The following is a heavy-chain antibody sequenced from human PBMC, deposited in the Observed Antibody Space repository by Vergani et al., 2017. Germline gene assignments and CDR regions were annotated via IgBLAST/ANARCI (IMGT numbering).Heavy chain of an antibody. V-gene: IGHV1-3*04. D-gene: IGHD3-22*01. J-gene: IGHJ6*03. CDR1: GYPFTSYA. CDR3: ARGHYYYDSSGYYSLYYYYYMDV. CDR2: INTGNGNT. Sequence: QVQLVQSGAEVKKPGASVKVSCKASGYPFTSYAMHWVRQAPGQRLEWMGWINTGNGNTKYSQKFQGRVTITREQSASTAYMELSSLRSEDTAVYYCARGHYYYDSSGYYSLYYYYYMDVWGKGTTVTVSS.